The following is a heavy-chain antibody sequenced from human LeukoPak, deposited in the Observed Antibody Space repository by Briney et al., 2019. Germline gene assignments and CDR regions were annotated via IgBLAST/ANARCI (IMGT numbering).Heavy chain of an antibody. CDR3: ARDSYYYGSGSYLFDY. V-gene: IGHV3-7*01. CDR2: IKTDGSEK. Sequence: SGGSLRLSCEGSGFTFSNYWMGWVRQAPGKGLQWVANIKTDGSEKYYVDSVKGRFTISRDNAKNSLYLQMNSLRAEDTAVYYCARDSYYYGSGSYLFDYWGQGTLVTVSS. CDR1: GFTFSNYW. D-gene: IGHD3-10*01. J-gene: IGHJ4*02.